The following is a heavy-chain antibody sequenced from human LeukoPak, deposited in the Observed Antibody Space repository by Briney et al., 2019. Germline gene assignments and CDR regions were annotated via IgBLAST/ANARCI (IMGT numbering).Heavy chain of an antibody. CDR2: INWNGGSI. V-gene: IGHV3-20*04. J-gene: IGHJ4*02. Sequence: PGGSLRLSCAASGFTFDDYGMSWVRQAPGKGLEWVSGINWNGGSIGHADSVKGRFTISRDNAKNTLYLQMNSLRAEDTAVYYCARAPGNYYASSGFDYWGQGTLVTVSS. D-gene: IGHD3-22*01. CDR1: GFTFDDYG. CDR3: ARAPGNYYASSGFDY.